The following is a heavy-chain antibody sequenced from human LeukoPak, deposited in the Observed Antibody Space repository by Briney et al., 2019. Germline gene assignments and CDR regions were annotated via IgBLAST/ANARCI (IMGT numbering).Heavy chain of an antibody. D-gene: IGHD6-13*01. Sequence: SETLSLTCTVSGGSISSSSYYWGWIRQPPGKGLEWIGSIYYSGSIYYNPSLKSRVTISVDTSKDQFSLKLSSVTAADTAVYYCARDPSGSSSWVRFECWGTGTIVTVSS. CDR2: IYYSGSI. CDR3: ARDPSGSSSWVRFEC. J-gene: IGHJ4*02. CDR1: GGSISSSSYY. V-gene: IGHV4-39*07.